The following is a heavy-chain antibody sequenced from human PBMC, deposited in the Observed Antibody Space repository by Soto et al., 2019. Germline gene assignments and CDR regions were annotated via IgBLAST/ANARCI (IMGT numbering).Heavy chain of an antibody. CDR2: IYPSGRD. Sequence: QVQLQESGPRLVTPSETLTLTCSVSGGYITNHYWGWIRQPPGKGLEFIGRIYPSGRDHYNPSLHSRVAMSVDTSKNQFSLKVNSVTAADTAIYYCARDYAVNTAVDYWYFDLWGRGTLVTVSS. D-gene: IGHD5-18*01. CDR1: GGYITNHY. V-gene: IGHV4-4*07. J-gene: IGHJ2*01. CDR3: ARDYAVNTAVDYWYFDL.